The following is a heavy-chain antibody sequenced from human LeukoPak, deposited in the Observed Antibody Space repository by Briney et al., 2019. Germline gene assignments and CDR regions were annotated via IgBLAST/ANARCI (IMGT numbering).Heavy chain of an antibody. V-gene: IGHV3-66*01. CDR2: IYSGGST. D-gene: IGHD5-18*01. CDR1: GFTVSSNY. CDR3: ARDRGYSYGRYYYYYGMDV. Sequence: PGGSLRLSCAASGFTVSSNYMSWVRQAPGKGLEWVSVIYSGGSTYYADSVKGRFTISRDNSKYTLYLQMNSLRAEDTAVYYCARDRGYSYGRYYYYYGMDVWGQGTTVTVSS. J-gene: IGHJ6*02.